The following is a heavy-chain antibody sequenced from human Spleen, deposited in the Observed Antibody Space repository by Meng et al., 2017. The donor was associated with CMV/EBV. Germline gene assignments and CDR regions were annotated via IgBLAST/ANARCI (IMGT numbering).Heavy chain of an antibody. CDR1: GGTFSSDA. Sequence: VPVVESGEWVKKPGTSVKVSCKASGGTFSSDAFSWGRQAPGQGLEWMGGIIPIFGTANYAQKFQGRVTITADESTSTAYMELSSLRSEDTAVYYCARDQSTDYYYYYYMDVWGKGTLVTVSS. CDR2: IIPIFGTA. V-gene: IGHV1-69*12. CDR3: ARDQSTDYYYYYYMDV. J-gene: IGHJ6*03.